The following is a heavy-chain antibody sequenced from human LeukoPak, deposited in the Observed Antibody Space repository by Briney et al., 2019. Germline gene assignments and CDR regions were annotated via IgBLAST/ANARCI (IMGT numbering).Heavy chain of an antibody. CDR1: GYTFTSYG. CDR2: INPNSGGT. D-gene: IGHD3-22*01. J-gene: IGHJ6*03. V-gene: IGHV1-2*02. CDR3: ARDQTYYYDSSGYYYYYMDV. Sequence: ASVKVSCKASGYTFTSYGISWVRQAPGQGLEWMGWINPNSGGTNYAQKFQGRVTMTRDTSISTAYMELSRLRSDDTAVYYCARDQTYYYDSSGYYYYYMDVWGKGTTVTVSS.